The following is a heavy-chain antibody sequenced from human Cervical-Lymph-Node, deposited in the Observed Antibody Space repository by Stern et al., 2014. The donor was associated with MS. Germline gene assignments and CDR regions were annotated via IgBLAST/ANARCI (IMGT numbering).Heavy chain of an antibody. CDR1: GFSLANSGMC. Sequence: QVTLKESGPALVKPTQTLTLTCTFSGFSLANSGMCVSWIRQPPGKALEWLALIDLGDDKFSNTSLMTRLSISKDASKNQVVLTMTNVDPVDTATYFCARIRDDFSNYYFDSWGQGTLGTVSS. V-gene: IGHV2-70*13. D-gene: IGHD4-11*01. J-gene: IGHJ4*02. CDR3: ARIRDDFSNYYFDS. CDR2: IDLGDDK.